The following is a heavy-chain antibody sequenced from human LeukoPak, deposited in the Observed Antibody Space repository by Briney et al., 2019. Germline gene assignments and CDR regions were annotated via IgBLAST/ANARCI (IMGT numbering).Heavy chain of an antibody. CDR1: GGSISSGSYY. J-gene: IGHJ4*02. CDR3: ARGVVAAAGRTFDF. Sequence: SQTLSLTCTVSGGSISSGSYYWNWIRQPAGKGLEWIGRIYRSGSTNYNPSLKSRVTISVDTSKNQFSLKLSSVTAADTAVYYCARGVVAAAGRTFDFWGQGTLVTVSS. CDR2: IYRSGST. D-gene: IGHD6-13*01. V-gene: IGHV4-61*02.